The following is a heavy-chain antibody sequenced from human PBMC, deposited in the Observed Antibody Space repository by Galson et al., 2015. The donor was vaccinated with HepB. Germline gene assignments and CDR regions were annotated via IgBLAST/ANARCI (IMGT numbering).Heavy chain of an antibody. D-gene: IGHD6-19*01. J-gene: IGHJ4*02. CDR3: ATSQWPPAANDY. CDR1: GFTFSSYA. CDR2: ISSNGGTI. V-gene: IGHV3-64D*09. Sequence: SLRLSCAASGFTFSSYAMHWVRQAPGKGLEYVSVISSNGGTISYADLVQGRFTISRDDSKNTLFLQMSSLRIDDTAVYYRATSQWPPAANDYWGRGTLVTVSS.